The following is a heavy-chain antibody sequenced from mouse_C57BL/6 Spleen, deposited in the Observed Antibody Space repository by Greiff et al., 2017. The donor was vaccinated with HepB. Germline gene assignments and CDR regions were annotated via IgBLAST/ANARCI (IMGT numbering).Heavy chain of an antibody. J-gene: IGHJ1*03. CDR3: ARGDYYGSRGGYFDV. CDR1: GYTFTSYG. Sequence: QVQLKQSGAELARPGASVKLSCKASGYTFTSYGISWVKQRTGQGLEWIGEIYPRSGNTYYNEKFKGKATLTADKSSSTAYMELRSLTSEDSAVYFCARGDYYGSRGGYFDVWGTGTTVTVSS. CDR2: IYPRSGNT. V-gene: IGHV1-81*01. D-gene: IGHD1-1*01.